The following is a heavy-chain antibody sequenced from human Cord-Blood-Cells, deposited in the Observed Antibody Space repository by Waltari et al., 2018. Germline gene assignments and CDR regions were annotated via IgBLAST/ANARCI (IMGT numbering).Heavy chain of an antibody. J-gene: IGHJ6*02. V-gene: IGHV1-69*06. CDR2: FIPIFGTA. Sequence: QVQLVQSGAEVKKPGSSVKVSCKASGGTFSSYAISWVRQAPGQGPGWMGGFIPIFGTANYAQKFQGRVTITADKSTSTAYMELSSLRSEDTAVYYCARKDIVLVVGGMDVWGQGTTVTVSS. CDR1: GGTFSSYA. CDR3: ARKDIVLVVGGMDV. D-gene: IGHD2-8*02.